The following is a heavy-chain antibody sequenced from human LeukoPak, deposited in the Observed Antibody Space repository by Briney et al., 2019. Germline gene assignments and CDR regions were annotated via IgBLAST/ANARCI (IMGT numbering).Heavy chain of an antibody. D-gene: IGHD5/OR15-5a*01. J-gene: IGHJ6*02. CDR1: GFTFTDYW. V-gene: IGHV3-7*01. CDR3: ARDVSVSGMDV. Sequence: GGSLRLSCAASGFTFTDYWMSWVRQAPGKGLEWVANIKRDGSEKYSVESVKGRFTISRENPKKSVYLQMNSLRAEDTAIYYCARDVSVSGMDVWGQGTTVTVSS. CDR2: IKRDGSEK.